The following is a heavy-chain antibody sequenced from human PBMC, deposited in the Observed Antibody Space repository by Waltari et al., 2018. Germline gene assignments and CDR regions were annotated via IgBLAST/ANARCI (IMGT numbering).Heavy chain of an antibody. CDR3: ARANPADFDY. J-gene: IGHJ4*02. Sequence: EVQLVESGGGLVQPGGSLRLSCAASGSTFSRYWLHWVRQAPGKGLVWVSRIKSDGIGVNYADSVKGRFTISRDNAKNTVYLQMNSLRAEDTAVYYCARANPADFDYWGQGVLVTVSS. CDR1: GSTFSRYW. V-gene: IGHV3-74*01. CDR2: IKSDGIGV.